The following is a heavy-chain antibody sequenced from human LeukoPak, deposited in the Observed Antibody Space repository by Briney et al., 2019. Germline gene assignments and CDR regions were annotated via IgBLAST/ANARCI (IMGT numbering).Heavy chain of an antibody. J-gene: IGHJ4*02. Sequence: GGSLRLSCAVSGFTFSSYWMSWVRQAPGKGREWVANIKQDGSEKYYVDSVKGRFTISRDNAKNSLYLQMNSLRAEDTAVYYCARTYDSGSGIDYWGQGTLVTVSS. CDR3: ARTYDSGSGIDY. V-gene: IGHV3-7*01. CDR1: GFTFSSYW. CDR2: IKQDGSEK. D-gene: IGHD3-10*01.